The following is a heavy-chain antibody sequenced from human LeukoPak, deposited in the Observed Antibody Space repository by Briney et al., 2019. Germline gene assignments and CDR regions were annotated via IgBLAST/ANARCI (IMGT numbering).Heavy chain of an antibody. D-gene: IGHD2-2*01. CDR2: INHSGST. Sequence: LRLSCTASGFTFGDYAMSWVRQAPGKGLEWIGEINHSGSTNYNPSLKSRVTISVDTSKNQFSLKLSSVTAADTAVYYCARVRVGSSTFQSFDYWGQGTLVTVSS. V-gene: IGHV4-34*01. CDR1: GFTFGDYA. CDR3: ARVRVGSSTFQSFDY. J-gene: IGHJ4*02.